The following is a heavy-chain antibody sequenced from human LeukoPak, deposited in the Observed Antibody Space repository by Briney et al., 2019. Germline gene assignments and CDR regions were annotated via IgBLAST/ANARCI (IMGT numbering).Heavy chain of an antibody. CDR1: GFTVSSNY. CDR2: IYSGGST. V-gene: IGHV3-53*01. D-gene: IGHD2-15*01. CDR3: ARDLGGWYFDY. J-gene: IGHJ4*02. Sequence: PGGSLRLSCAASGFTVSSNYMSWVRQAPGKGLEWVSVIYSGGSTYYADSVKGRFTISRDNSKNTLYLQMNSLRAEDTAVYYCARDLGGWYFDYWGQGTLVTVSS.